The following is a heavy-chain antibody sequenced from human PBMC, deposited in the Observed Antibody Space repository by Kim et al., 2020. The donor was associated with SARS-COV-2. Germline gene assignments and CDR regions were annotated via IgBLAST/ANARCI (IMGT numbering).Heavy chain of an antibody. D-gene: IGHD2-2*02. CDR1: GFTFSSYW. V-gene: IGHV3-7*03. CDR2: IKQDGSEK. Sequence: GGSLRLSCAASGFTFSSYWMSWVRQAPGKGLEWVANIKQDGSEKYYVDSVKGRFTISRDNAKNSLYLQMNSLRAEDTAVYYCARENVVGPAAIRDPIYYYYYGMDVWGQGTTVTVSS. CDR3: ARENVVGPAAIRDPIYYYYYGMDV. J-gene: IGHJ6*02.